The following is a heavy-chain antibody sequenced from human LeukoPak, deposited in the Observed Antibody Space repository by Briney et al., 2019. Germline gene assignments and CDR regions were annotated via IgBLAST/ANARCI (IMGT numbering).Heavy chain of an antibody. J-gene: IGHJ4*02. D-gene: IGHD4-17*01. CDR2: IKQDGGET. CDR1: GFTFSNYW. Sequence: PGGSLRLSCAASGFTFSNYWMSWVRQAPGKGLELVANIKQDGGETYYVDSVKGRFTISRDNAKNSLCLQMNSLRAEGTALYYCARGGLMTTATTYWGQGTLVTVSS. V-gene: IGHV3-7*05. CDR3: ARGGLMTTATTY.